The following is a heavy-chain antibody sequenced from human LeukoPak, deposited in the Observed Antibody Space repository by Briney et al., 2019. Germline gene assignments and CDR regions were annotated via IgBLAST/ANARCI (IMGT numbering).Heavy chain of an antibody. Sequence: GGSLRLSCAASGFTFSSYAMTWVRQAPGKGLEWVSTISGSGDTTYYADSVKGRFTISRDNSKNTLYLQIDSLRAEDTAVYYCAKTDRTGALGRFRMRSDAFDVWGQGTMVTVSS. V-gene: IGHV3-23*01. CDR2: ISGSGDTT. J-gene: IGHJ3*01. CDR1: GFTFSSYA. CDR3: AKTDRTGALGRFRMRSDAFDV. D-gene: IGHD3-3*01.